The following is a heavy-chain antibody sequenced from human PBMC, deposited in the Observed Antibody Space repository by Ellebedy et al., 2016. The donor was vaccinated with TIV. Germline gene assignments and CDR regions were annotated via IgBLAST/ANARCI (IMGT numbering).Heavy chain of an antibody. CDR1: RFTFNSNA. Sequence: ESLKISCSASRFTFNSNAMTWVRQAPGKGLEWVSSISGDGSSTFYADSVKGRFTISRDNSKNTLYLQMNSLRSEDTAAYYCAKDRPYWYFDFWGRGILVTVSS. CDR2: ISGDGSST. J-gene: IGHJ2*01. V-gene: IGHV3-23*01. CDR3: AKDRPYWYFDF.